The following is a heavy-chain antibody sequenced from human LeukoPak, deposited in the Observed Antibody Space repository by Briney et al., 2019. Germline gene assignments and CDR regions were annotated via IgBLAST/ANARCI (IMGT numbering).Heavy chain of an antibody. CDR2: IFHGGSS. Sequence: PSETLSLTCDVSGGSVSSSDYYWSWIRQPPGKGLKWIGFIFHGGSSYYNPSLKSRVTISIDRSKNQFSLELNSVTAADTAVYYCARGFDDYYAASGATWVYFDYWGQGSLVTVSS. D-gene: IGHD2-15*01. V-gene: IGHV4-30-2*01. CDR1: GGSVSSSDYY. J-gene: IGHJ4*02. CDR3: ARGFDDYYAASGATWVYFDY.